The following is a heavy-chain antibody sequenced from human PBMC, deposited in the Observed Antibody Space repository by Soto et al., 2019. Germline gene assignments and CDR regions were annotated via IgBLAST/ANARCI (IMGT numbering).Heavy chain of an antibody. D-gene: IGHD1-1*01. J-gene: IGHJ4*02. V-gene: IGHV1-18*01. CDR3: ARGRYGDY. CDR2: ISAHNGNT. CDR1: GYDFTTYG. Sequence: QVHLVQSGAEVKKPGASVKVSCKGSGYDFTTYGITWVRQAPGQGLEWMAWISAHNGNTDYAQKLQGRLTVIRDTSTSTAYMELRSLRSDDTAVYSCARGRYGDYWGQGALVTVSS.